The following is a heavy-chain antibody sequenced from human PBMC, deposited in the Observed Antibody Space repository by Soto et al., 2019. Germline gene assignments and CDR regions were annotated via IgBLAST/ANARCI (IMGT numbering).Heavy chain of an antibody. CDR2: INPNSGGT. CDR3: ARDLTGSCSGGSCYGWFDP. Sequence: KKRGASVKVSCKASGYTFTGYYMHWVRQAPGQGLEWMGWINPNSGGTNYAQKFQGWVTMTRDTSISTAYMELSRLRSDDTAVYYCARDLTGSCSGGSCYGWFDPWGQGTLVTVSS. D-gene: IGHD2-15*01. J-gene: IGHJ5*02. V-gene: IGHV1-2*04. CDR1: GYTFTGYY.